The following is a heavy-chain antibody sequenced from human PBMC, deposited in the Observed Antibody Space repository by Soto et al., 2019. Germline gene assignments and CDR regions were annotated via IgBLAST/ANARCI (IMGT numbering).Heavy chain of an antibody. V-gene: IGHV4-59*01. CDR1: GGSISSYY. Sequence: SETLSLTCTVSGGSISSYYWSWIRQPPGKGLEWIGYIYYSGSTNYNPSLKSRVTISVDTSKNQFSLKLSSVTAADTAVYYCARDVLEGYCSGGSCHNFDYWGQGTLVTVSS. CDR2: IYYSGST. CDR3: ARDVLEGYCSGGSCHNFDY. J-gene: IGHJ4*02. D-gene: IGHD2-15*01.